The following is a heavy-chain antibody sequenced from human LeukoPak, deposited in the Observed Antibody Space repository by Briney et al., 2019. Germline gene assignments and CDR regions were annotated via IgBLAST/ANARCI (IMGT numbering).Heavy chain of an antibody. CDR2: ISWNSGSI. J-gene: IGHJ3*02. D-gene: IGHD6-19*01. Sequence: GGSLRLSCAASGFTFDDYAMHWVRQAPGEGLEWVSGISWNSGSIGYADSVKGRFTISRDNAKNSLYLQMNSLRAEDTALYYCAKERRYSSGWYLGDAFDIWGQGTMVTVSS. CDR1: GFTFDDYA. V-gene: IGHV3-9*01. CDR3: AKERRYSSGWYLGDAFDI.